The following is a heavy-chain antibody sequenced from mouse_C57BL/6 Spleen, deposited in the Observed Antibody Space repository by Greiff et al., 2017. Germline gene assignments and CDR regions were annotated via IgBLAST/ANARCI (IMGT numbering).Heavy chain of an antibody. J-gene: IGHJ1*03. V-gene: IGHV5-6*01. CDR1: GFTFSSYG. Sequence: EVLLVESGGDLVKPGGSLKLSCAASGFTFSSYGMSWVRQTPDKRLEWVATISSGGSYTYYPDSVKGRFTISRDKAKNTLYLQVSSLKSEDTAMYYGARQAGYYWYFDVWGTGTTVTVSS. D-gene: IGHD2-2*01. CDR3: ARQAGYYWYFDV. CDR2: ISSGGSYT.